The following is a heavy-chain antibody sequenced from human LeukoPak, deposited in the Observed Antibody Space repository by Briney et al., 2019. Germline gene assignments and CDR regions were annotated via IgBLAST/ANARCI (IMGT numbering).Heavy chain of an antibody. Sequence: SETLSLTCTVSGGSISSYYWSWIRQPPGKGLEWIGYIYYSGSTNYNPSLKSRVTISVDTSKNQFSLKLSSVTAADTAVYYCARGEGYCSSTSCHADAFDIWGQGTMVTVSS. V-gene: IGHV4-59*01. D-gene: IGHD2-2*01. CDR1: GGSISSYY. CDR3: ARGEGYCSSTSCHADAFDI. CDR2: IYYSGST. J-gene: IGHJ3*02.